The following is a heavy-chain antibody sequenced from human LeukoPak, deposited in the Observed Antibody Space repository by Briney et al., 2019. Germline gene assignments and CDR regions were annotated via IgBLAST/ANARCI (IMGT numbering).Heavy chain of an antibody. J-gene: IGHJ5*02. V-gene: IGHV4-34*01. CDR3: ASSMTTVTRGLDP. D-gene: IGHD4-17*01. CDR1: GGSFSGYY. Sequence: SETLSLTCAVYGGSFSGYYWSWNRQPPGKGLEWIGEINHSGSTNYNPSLKSRVTISVDTSKNQFSLKLSSVTAADTAVYYCASSMTTVTRGLDPWGQRTLVTVSS. CDR2: INHSGST.